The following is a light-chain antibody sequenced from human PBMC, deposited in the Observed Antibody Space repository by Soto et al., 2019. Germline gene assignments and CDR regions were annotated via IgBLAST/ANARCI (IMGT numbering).Light chain of an antibody. V-gene: IGKV1-5*03. Sequence: DIQMTQSPSTLSGSVGDRVTITCGASQTISSWLAWYQQKPGKAPKLLIYKASTLKSGVPSRLRGSGYGTEFTLTISSMQTDDFETYYCQHYNSYSEAFGQGTKVDIK. J-gene: IGKJ1*01. CDR3: QHYNSYSEA. CDR1: QTISSW. CDR2: KAS.